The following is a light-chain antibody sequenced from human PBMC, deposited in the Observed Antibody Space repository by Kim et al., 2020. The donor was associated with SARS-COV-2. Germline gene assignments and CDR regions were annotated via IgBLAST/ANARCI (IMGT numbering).Light chain of an antibody. J-gene: IGLJ3*02. CDR1: SSNIGAGYD. CDR2: GNS. CDR3: QSFDSSLSGPV. Sequence: QSVLTQPPSVSGAPGQRVTISCTGSSSNIGAGYDVHWYQHLPGTAPKLLIFGNSKRPSGVPDRISGSKSGTSASLAITGLQAEDEADYYCQSFDSSLSGPVFGGGTQLT. V-gene: IGLV1-40*01.